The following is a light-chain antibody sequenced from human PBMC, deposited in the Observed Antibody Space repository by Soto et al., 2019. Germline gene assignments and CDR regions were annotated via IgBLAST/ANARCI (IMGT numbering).Light chain of an antibody. Sequence: EIVMTHSPPTLSVSPGERATLSCRASQSVSSNLAWYQQKPGQAPRLLIYGASTRATGIPARFSGSGSGTEFTLTISSLQSEDFAVYYCQQYNNGPAGTFGQGTKVDIK. CDR2: GAS. J-gene: IGKJ1*01. V-gene: IGKV3-15*01. CDR3: QQYNNGPAGT. CDR1: QSVSSN.